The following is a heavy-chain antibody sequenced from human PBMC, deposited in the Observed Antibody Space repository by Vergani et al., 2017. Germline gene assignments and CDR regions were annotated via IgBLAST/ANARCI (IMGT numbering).Heavy chain of an antibody. Sequence: QVQPQESGPGLVKPSQTLSLTCTVSGGSISSGSYYWSWIRQSAGKGLEWIGRIYTSGSTNYNPSLKSRVTISVDTSKNQFSLKLSSVTAADTAVYYCARDSPVAENYYYGMDVWGQGTTVTVSS. J-gene: IGHJ6*02. V-gene: IGHV4-61*02. CDR1: GGSISSGSYY. CDR2: IYTSGST. D-gene: IGHD6-19*01. CDR3: ARDSPVAENYYYGMDV.